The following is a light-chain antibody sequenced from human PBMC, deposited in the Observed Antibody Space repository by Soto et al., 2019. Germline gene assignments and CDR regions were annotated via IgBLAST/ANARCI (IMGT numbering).Light chain of an antibody. CDR2: EVS. Sequence: QSVLTQPPSASGSPGQSVTISCTGTSSDVGGYNFVSWYQQHPGKAPKLMIYEVSRRPSGVPDRFSGSKSGNTASLTVSGLQAEDEADYFCSSYAGGSNLLFGGGTQLTVL. CDR1: SSDVGGYNF. CDR3: SSYAGGSNLL. V-gene: IGLV2-8*01. J-gene: IGLJ2*01.